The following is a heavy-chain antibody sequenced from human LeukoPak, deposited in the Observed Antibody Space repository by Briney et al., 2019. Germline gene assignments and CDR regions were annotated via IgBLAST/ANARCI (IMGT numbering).Heavy chain of an antibody. CDR2: ISDHGSEK. V-gene: IGHV3-30*18. Sequence: GGSLRLSCAASGFTFSNYAIHWVRQAPGKGLEWVAVISDHGSEKYYADSVRGRFTISRDNSMDTLYLQMNSLRDEDTAIYFCAKVFVLMRGTPENWFDPWGQGTLVTVSS. CDR3: AKVFVLMRGTPENWFDP. CDR1: GFTFSNYA. D-gene: IGHD1-14*01. J-gene: IGHJ5*02.